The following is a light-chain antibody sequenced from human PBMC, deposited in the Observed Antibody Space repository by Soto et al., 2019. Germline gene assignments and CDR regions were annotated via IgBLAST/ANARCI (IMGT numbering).Light chain of an antibody. Sequence: EIVLTQSPGTLSLSPGEIATLSCRASQTISSYLAWYQHKPGQAPRLLIYDASSRATDIPDRFSGSGSGTDFTLTIGRLEPEDFAVYYCQQYLSSPPYCVGQGTKLEIK. CDR2: DAS. CDR1: QTISSY. V-gene: IGKV3-20*01. CDR3: QQYLSSPPYC. J-gene: IGKJ2*03.